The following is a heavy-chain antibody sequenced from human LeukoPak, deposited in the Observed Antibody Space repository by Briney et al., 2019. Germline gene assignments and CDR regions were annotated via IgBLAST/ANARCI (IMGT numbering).Heavy chain of an antibody. Sequence: GSSVKVSCKASGGTFSSYAISWVRQAPGQGLEWMGRINPNSGGTNYAQKFQGRVTMTRDTSISTAYMELSGLRSDDTAVYYCARDRTGALFFDYWGQGTLVTVSS. D-gene: IGHD2-8*02. CDR2: INPNSGGT. CDR3: ARDRTGALFFDY. J-gene: IGHJ4*02. CDR1: GGTFSSYA. V-gene: IGHV1-2*06.